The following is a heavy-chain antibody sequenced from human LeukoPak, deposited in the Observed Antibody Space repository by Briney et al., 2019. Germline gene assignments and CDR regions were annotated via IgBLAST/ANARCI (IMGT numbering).Heavy chain of an antibody. V-gene: IGHV4-61*02. Sequence: SETLSLTCTVSGDSISSGDYYWSWIRQPAGKGLEWIGRISSSGSTNYNPSLKSRVTISVDTSKNQFSLRLSSVTATDTAVYYCARLNKPGWFDPWGQGTLVTVSS. D-gene: IGHD1-14*01. J-gene: IGHJ5*02. CDR2: ISSSGST. CDR3: ARLNKPGWFDP. CDR1: GDSISSGDYY.